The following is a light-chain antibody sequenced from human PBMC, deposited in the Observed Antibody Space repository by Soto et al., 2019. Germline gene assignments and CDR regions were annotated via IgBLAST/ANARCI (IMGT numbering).Light chain of an antibody. J-gene: IGLJ2*01. CDR2: DVS. CDR3: CSYAGSYPFHVV. Sequence: QSALTQPRSVSGSPGQSVTISCTGTSSDVGGYNYVSWYQQHPGKAPKLMIYDVSKRPSGVADRFSGSKSSNTASLTISGLQAEDEADYYCCSYAGSYPFHVVFGGGTKLTVL. CDR1: SSDVGGYNY. V-gene: IGLV2-11*01.